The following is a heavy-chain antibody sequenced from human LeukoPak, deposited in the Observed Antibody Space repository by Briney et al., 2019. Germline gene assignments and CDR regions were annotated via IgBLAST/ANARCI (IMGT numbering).Heavy chain of an antibody. CDR3: ARDDVAWNDVHWFDP. Sequence: GGSLRLSCAASGFTFSYYTMSWVRQAPGKGLEWVSSISSTGSSLHYADSVKGRFTISRDNAKNSLYLQMSSLRVEDTAVYYCARDDVAWNDVHWFDPWGQGTLVTVSS. D-gene: IGHD1-1*01. J-gene: IGHJ5*02. CDR1: GFTFSYYT. CDR2: ISSTGSSL. V-gene: IGHV3-21*01.